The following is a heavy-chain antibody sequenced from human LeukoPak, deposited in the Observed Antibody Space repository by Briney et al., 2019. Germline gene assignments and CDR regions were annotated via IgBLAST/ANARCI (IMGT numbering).Heavy chain of an antibody. CDR3: ARENLGFDY. Sequence: ASETLSLTCTVSGGSISSYYWSWLRQPPGKGLEWIGYIYYSGSTNYNPSLKSRVTISVDPSKNQFSLKLSSVTAADTAVYYCARENLGFDYWGQGTLVTVSS. J-gene: IGHJ4*02. CDR1: GGSISSYY. D-gene: IGHD1-26*01. V-gene: IGHV4-59*01. CDR2: IYYSGST.